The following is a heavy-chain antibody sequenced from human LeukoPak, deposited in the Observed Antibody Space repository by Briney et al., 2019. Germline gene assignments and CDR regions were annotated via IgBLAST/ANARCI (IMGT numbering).Heavy chain of an antibody. Sequence: PGGSLRLPCAASGFTFSSYDMHWVRQAPGKGLEWVAFIRYDGSNKYYADSVKGRFTISRDNSKNTLYLQMNSLRAEDTAVYYCAKDLGQWPPYFDYWGQGTLVTVSS. CDR1: GFTFSSYD. CDR3: AKDLGQWPPYFDY. CDR2: IRYDGSNK. J-gene: IGHJ4*02. V-gene: IGHV3-30*02. D-gene: IGHD6-19*01.